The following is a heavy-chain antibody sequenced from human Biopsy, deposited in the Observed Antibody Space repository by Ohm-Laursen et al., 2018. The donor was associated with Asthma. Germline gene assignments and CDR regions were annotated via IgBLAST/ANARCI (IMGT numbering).Heavy chain of an antibody. CDR3: ARAQDYYDSRGYYRSFDY. V-gene: IGHV4-31*03. J-gene: IGHJ4*02. CDR1: YGSITSGGYY. Sequence: SETLSLTCTVSYGSITSGGYYWTWIRQHPGKGLEWIGFIYYSGGTYYNPSLKSRVSISIDTSKNQFSLKLSPVTAADTAVYYCARAQDYYDSRGYYRSFDYWGQGTLVTVSS. D-gene: IGHD3-22*01. CDR2: IYYSGGT.